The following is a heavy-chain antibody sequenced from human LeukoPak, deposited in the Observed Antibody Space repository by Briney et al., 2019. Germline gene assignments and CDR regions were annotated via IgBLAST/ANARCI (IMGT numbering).Heavy chain of an antibody. D-gene: IGHD3-22*01. CDR2: IYYSGST. V-gene: IGHV4-61*01. J-gene: IGHJ3*02. CDR3: ARDLSSGYFPENAFDI. Sequence: SETLSLTCTVSGGSISSSSYYWGWIRQPPGKGLEWIGYIYYSGSTNYNPSLKSRVTISVDTSKNQFPLKLSSVTAADTAVYYCARDLSSGYFPENAFDIWGQGTMVTVSS. CDR1: GGSISSSSYY.